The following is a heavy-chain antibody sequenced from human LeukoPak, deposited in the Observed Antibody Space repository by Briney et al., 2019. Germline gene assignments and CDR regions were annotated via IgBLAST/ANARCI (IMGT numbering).Heavy chain of an antibody. CDR3: ARDKSVGATPFYY. CDR1: GFTFSDHH. Sequence: PGGSLRLSCAASGFTFSDHHMDWVRQAPGKGLEWVGHCRKRANGYTTEYAASVKGRFSISRDDSQNSLYLQMDSLEIEDTAVYYCARDKSVGATPFYYWGQGTLVTVSS. J-gene: IGHJ4*02. D-gene: IGHD1-26*01. CDR2: CRKRANGYTT. V-gene: IGHV3-72*01.